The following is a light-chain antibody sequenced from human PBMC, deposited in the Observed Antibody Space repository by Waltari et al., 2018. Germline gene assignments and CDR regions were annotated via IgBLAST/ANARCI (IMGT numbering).Light chain of an antibody. V-gene: IGKV4-1*01. CDR3: QQYYSTQYT. CDR2: WES. J-gene: IGKJ2*01. Sequence: DFVMTQSPDSLAVSLGERATINRKSSQSLLWTSNNRNYLAWYQRKPGQPPKLLLTWESIRQSGVPDRFSGSGSGTDFALIISSVQAEDVAVYYCQQYYSTQYTFGQGTKLEIK. CDR1: QSLLWTSNNRNY.